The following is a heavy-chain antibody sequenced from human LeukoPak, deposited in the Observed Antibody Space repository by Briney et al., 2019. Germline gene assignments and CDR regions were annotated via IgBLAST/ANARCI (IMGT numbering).Heavy chain of an antibody. CDR1: GFTVSSNH. V-gene: IGHV3-15*01. CDR2: IKSKTAGGTT. Sequence: GGSLRLSCAASGFTVSSNHMSWVRQAPGKGLEWVGRIKSKTAGGTTDYAAPVKGRFTISRDDSKNTLYLQMNSLKTEDTPVYYCATEIVVVVAAAPSGWFDFWGQGTLVTVSS. CDR3: ATEIVVVVAAAPSGWFDF. J-gene: IGHJ4*02. D-gene: IGHD2-15*01.